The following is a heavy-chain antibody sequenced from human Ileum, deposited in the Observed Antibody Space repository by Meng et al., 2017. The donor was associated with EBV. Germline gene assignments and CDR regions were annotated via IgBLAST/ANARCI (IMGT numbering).Heavy chain of an antibody. V-gene: IGHV4-59*08. CDR1: GGSISSYY. CDR2: IYYSGST. J-gene: IGHJ4*02. CDR3: ARGGWSLDY. D-gene: IGHD2-15*01. Sequence: QGLLQASGPGLVRPSATLSLTCTVSGGSISSYYWSWIRQPPGKGLEWIGYIYYSGSTNYNPSPKSRVTISVETSKNQFSLNLSSVPAADTAVYYCARGGWSLDYWGQGTLVTVSS.